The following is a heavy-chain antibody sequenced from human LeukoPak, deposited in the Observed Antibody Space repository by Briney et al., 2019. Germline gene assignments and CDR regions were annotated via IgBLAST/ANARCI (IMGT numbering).Heavy chain of an antibody. CDR2: IYTSGST. Sequence: SQTLSLTCTVSGGSISSGSYYWSWIRQPAGKGLEWIGRIYTSGSTNYNPSLKSRVTISVDTSKNQFSLKLSSVTAADTAVYYCARPSSWLDAFDIWGQGTMVTVSS. CDR1: GGSISSGSYY. CDR3: ARPSSWLDAFDI. J-gene: IGHJ3*02. D-gene: IGHD6-13*01. V-gene: IGHV4-61*02.